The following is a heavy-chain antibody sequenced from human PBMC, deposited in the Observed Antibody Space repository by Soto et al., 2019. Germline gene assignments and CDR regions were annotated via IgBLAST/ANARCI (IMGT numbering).Heavy chain of an antibody. CDR1: GGSISTYY. CDR3: ARDGSRYDFWSGPYYFDY. D-gene: IGHD3-3*01. J-gene: IGHJ4*02. CDR2: IYYSGST. V-gene: IGHV4-59*01. Sequence: SVTLSLTCTVSGGSISTYYWSWIRQPPGKGLEWIGYIYYSGSTNYNPSLKSRVTISVDTSKNQFSLKLSSVSAADTAVYYCARDGSRYDFWSGPYYFDYWGQGTLVTVSS.